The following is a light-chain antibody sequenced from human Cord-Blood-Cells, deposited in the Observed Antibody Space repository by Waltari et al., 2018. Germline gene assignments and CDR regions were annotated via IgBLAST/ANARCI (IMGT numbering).Light chain of an antibody. CDR1: QGIRNG. V-gene: IGKV1-6*01. CDR3: LQDNNYPPT. J-gene: IGKJ1*01. Sequence: AIQMTQSPSSLSASVGDRVTITCRASQGIRNGLGWYQQKPGKAPKLLIYAASSLQSGVPSRISGSGSGTDFTLTISSLQPEDFATYYCLQDNNYPPTFGQGTKVEIK. CDR2: AAS.